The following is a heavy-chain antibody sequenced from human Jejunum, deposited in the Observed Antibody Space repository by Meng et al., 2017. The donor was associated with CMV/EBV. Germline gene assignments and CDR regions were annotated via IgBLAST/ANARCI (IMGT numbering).Heavy chain of an antibody. CDR2: IYTSGST. CDR3: ARENSGYDY. D-gene: IGHD5-12*01. J-gene: IGHJ4*02. Sequence: LKQSGPCLVKPSEPLPPSCTASGGSIITYYWTWIRQPAGKGLEWIGRIYTSGSTHYNPSLKSRVTMSVDTSKNQFSLKLSSVTAADTAVYYCARENSGYDYWGQGTLVTVSS. CDR1: GGSIITYY. V-gene: IGHV4-4*07.